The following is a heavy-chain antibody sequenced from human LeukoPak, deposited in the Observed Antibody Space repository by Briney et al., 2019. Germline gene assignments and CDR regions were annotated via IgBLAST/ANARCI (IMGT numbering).Heavy chain of an antibody. CDR1: GGSFSGYY. D-gene: IGHD1-26*01. J-gene: IGHJ4*02. CDR3: ASWYSGSYYRWGRDY. Sequence: SETLSLTCAVYGGSFSGYYWSWIRQPPGKGLEWIGEINHSGSTNYNPSLKSRVTISVDTSKNQFSLKLSSVTAADTAVYYCASWYSGSYYRWGRDYWGQGTLVTVSS. V-gene: IGHV4-34*01. CDR2: INHSGST.